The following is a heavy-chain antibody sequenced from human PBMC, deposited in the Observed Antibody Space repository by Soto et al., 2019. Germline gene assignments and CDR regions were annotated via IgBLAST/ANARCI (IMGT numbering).Heavy chain of an antibody. V-gene: IGHV4-30-4*01. CDR1: GGSISSGDYY. J-gene: IGHJ4*02. CDR3: ARVPYYYDSSGYYFIDC. Sequence: PSETLSLTCTVSGGSISSGDYYWSWIRQPPGKGLEWIGYIYYSGSTYYNPSLKSRVTISVDTSKNQFSLKLSSVTAADTAVYYCARVPYYYDSSGYYFIDCWGQGTLVTVSS. CDR2: IYYSGST. D-gene: IGHD3-22*01.